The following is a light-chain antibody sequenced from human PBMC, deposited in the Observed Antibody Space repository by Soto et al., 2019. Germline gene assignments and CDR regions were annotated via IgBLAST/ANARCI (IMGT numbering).Light chain of an antibody. CDR3: QQYNNWPRT. CDR2: GAS. J-gene: IGKJ1*01. CDR1: QGVSRK. Sequence: DIVMTQSPATLSVAPGERVTFSCRASQGVSRKLAWYQHKPGQAPRLLISGASTGATGIPARFSGSGSGTEFPLTISSLQSEDCAVYYCQQYNNWPRTFGQGTKVEIK. V-gene: IGKV3-15*01.